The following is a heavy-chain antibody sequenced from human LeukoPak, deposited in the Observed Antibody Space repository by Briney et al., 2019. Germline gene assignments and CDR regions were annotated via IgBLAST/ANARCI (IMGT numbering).Heavy chain of an antibody. Sequence: PSETLSLTCTVSGGSISSSSYYWGWIRQPPGKGLEWIGSIYYSGSTYYNPSLKSRVTISVDTSKNQFSLKLSSVTAADTAVYYCARQYIAAPLDYWGQGTLVTVSS. CDR1: GGSISSSSYY. CDR3: ARQYIAAPLDY. CDR2: IYYSGST. V-gene: IGHV4-39*01. J-gene: IGHJ4*02. D-gene: IGHD6-6*01.